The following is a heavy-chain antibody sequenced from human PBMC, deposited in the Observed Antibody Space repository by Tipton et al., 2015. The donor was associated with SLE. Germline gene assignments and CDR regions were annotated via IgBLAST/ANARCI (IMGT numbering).Heavy chain of an antibody. Sequence: TLSLTCTVSGGSISGSPYYWAWIRQPPGKGLEWLGYIYCSGSTSYNPSLKSRVTISVDTSKNQFSLKLSSATAADTAVYYCARDLSPPYGSGSYGDYYFYYMDVWGKGTTVSVSS. CDR2: IYCSGST. D-gene: IGHD3-10*01. CDR3: ARDLSPPYGSGSYGDYYFYYMDV. J-gene: IGHJ6*03. V-gene: IGHV4-31*03. CDR1: GGSISGSPYY.